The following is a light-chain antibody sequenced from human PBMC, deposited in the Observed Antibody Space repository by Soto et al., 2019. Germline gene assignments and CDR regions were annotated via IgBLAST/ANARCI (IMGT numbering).Light chain of an antibody. Sequence: QSVLTQPAPVSGSPGQSITISCTGTSGDVGSYNRVSWYQQHPGKAPKLIIYEVTDRPSGVSNRFSGSKSGNTASLTISGLQAEDEAEYYCSSYTNINTRACVFGTGTKPTVL. V-gene: IGLV2-14*01. CDR3: SSYTNINTRACV. CDR1: SGDVGSYNR. J-gene: IGLJ1*01. CDR2: EVT.